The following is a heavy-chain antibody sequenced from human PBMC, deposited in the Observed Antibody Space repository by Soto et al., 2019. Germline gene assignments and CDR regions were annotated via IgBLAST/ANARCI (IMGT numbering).Heavy chain of an antibody. D-gene: IGHD6-13*01. CDR2: ISGSGGST. V-gene: IGHV3-23*01. CDR1: GFTFSSYA. Sequence: EVQLLESGGGLVQPGGSLRLSCAASGFTFSSYARSWVRQAPGKGLEWVSAISGSGGSTYYADSGKGRFTISRDNSKNTLYLQMNSLRAEDTALYYCAKDRYSSSWYFSSAWGQGTLVTVSS. CDR3: AKDRYSSSWYFSSA. J-gene: IGHJ4*02.